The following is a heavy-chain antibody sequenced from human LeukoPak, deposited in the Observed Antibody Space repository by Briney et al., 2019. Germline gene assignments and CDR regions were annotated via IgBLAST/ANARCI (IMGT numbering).Heavy chain of an antibody. V-gene: IGHV4-34*01. D-gene: IGHD2-2*01. CDR3: ARLKGCSSTSCYGYYYYYMDV. CDR2: INHSGST. J-gene: IGHJ6*03. CDR1: GGSFSGYY. Sequence: SETLSLTCAVYGGSFSGYYWSWIRQPPGKGLEWIGEINHSGSTNYNPSLKSRVTISVDTSKNQFSLKLSSVTAAGTAVYYCARLKGCSSTSCYGYYYYYMDVWGKGTTVTISS.